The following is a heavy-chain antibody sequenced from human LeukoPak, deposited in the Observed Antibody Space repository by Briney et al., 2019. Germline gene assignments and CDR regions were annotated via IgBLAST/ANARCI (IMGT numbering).Heavy chain of an antibody. V-gene: IGHV3-23*03. D-gene: IGHD5-12*01. CDR1: GFTFSSYA. CDR2: IYSGSNT. J-gene: IGHJ4*02. Sequence: GGSLRLSCAASGFTFSSYAMSWVRQAPGEGLEWVSLIYSGSNTYYADSVKGRFTISRDNPKNTLDLQMNTVRAGDTAVYYCARVFHDYYFDSWGQGTLVTVSS. CDR3: ARVFHDYYFDS.